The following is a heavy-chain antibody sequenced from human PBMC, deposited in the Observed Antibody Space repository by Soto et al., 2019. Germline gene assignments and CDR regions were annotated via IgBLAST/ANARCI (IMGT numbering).Heavy chain of an antibody. Sequence: SETLSLTCTVSGASISSIEYYWTWIRQPPGKGLEWLGYIYYSDSTYYNPLLKSRVTISVDTSKSQFSLRLSSVTAADTAVYYCARGRTPVRCFDSCCRGTLVTVS. J-gene: IGHJ5*01. CDR1: GASISSIEYY. D-gene: IGHD6-6*01. CDR2: IYYSDST. V-gene: IGHV4-30-4*08. CDR3: ARGRTPVRCFDS.